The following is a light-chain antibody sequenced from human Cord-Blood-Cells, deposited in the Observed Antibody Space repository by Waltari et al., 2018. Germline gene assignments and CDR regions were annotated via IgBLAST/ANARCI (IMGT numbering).Light chain of an antibody. CDR1: QSVTSY. V-gene: IGKV3-11*01. Sequence: EIVLTQSPATLSLSPGERATLSCRASQSVTSYLAWYQQKPGQAPRLLFYGASNRATGIPARFSGSGSGTDFSFTISSLEPEDFAVYYCQQRSNWPPTFGGGTKVEIK. J-gene: IGKJ4*01. CDR2: GAS. CDR3: QQRSNWPPT.